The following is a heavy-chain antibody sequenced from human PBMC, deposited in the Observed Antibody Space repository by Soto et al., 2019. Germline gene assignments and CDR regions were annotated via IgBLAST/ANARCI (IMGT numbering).Heavy chain of an antibody. Sequence: ASVKSCKASGYTFTSYGISWVRQAPGQGLEWVGWISAYNGNTNYAQKLQGRVTMTTDTSTSTAYMDLRSLRSDDTAVYYCASAGEGDSIWGQGTMVTVSS. CDR1: GYTFTSYG. CDR3: ASAGEGDSI. V-gene: IGHV1-18*04. J-gene: IGHJ3*02. CDR2: ISAYNGNT. D-gene: IGHD5-18*01.